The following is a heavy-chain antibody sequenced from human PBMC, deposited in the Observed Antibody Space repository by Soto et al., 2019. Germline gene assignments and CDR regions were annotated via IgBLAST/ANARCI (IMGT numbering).Heavy chain of an antibody. CDR1: GFSVTTYR. D-gene: IGHD3-10*01. CDR3: TEVPSMTSGSVY. Sequence: GGSLRLSCAASGFSVTTYRMSWVRHAPGKALKWVSVISGGGSTVYAASVKGRFTFSRDDSQNIVYVEKNSLTAEDTAVYYGTEVPSMTSGSVYWGQGTSVTVSS. CDR2: ISGGGST. V-gene: IGHV3-53*01. J-gene: IGHJ4*02.